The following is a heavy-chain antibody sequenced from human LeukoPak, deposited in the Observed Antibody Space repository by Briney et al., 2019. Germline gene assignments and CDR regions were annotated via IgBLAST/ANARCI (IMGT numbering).Heavy chain of an antibody. CDR3: ARGAEYYDFWSGSTLYYFDY. V-gene: IGHV3-66*02. D-gene: IGHD3-3*01. Sequence: GGSLRLSCAASGFTVSSNYISWVRQAPGKGLEWVSFIYSGGSTYYADSVKGRFTISRDNSKNTLYFQMNSLRAEDTAVYYCARGAEYYDFWSGSTLYYFDYWGQGTLVTVSS. J-gene: IGHJ4*02. CDR1: GFTVSSNY. CDR2: IYSGGST.